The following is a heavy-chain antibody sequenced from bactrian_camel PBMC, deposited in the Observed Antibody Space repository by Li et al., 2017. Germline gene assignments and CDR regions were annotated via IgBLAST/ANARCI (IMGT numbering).Heavy chain of an antibody. CDR1: GYTDDPMC. CDR3: ATLSCRRALSAMVRLHDQ. CDR2: IDGDDKM. D-gene: IGHD3*01. J-gene: IGHJ4*01. Sequence: HVQLVESGGGSVQAGGSLRLSCVVSGYTDDPMCLAWFRQGPGKEREEVAAIDGDDKMTYADSVKGRFTISKDSAKNTLYLQMNSLKPEDTAMYFCATLSCRRALSAMVRLHDQWGRGTQVTVS. V-gene: IGHV3S53*01.